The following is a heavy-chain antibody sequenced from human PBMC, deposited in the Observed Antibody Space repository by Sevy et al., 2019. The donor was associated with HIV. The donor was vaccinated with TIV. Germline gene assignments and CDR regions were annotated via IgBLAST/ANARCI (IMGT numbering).Heavy chain of an antibody. CDR1: GGTFSSYA. D-gene: IGHD2-2*01. CDR2: IIPIFGTA. V-gene: IGHV1-69*06. J-gene: IGHJ4*02. Sequence: VSCKASGGTFSSYAISWVRQAPGQGLEWMGGIIPIFGTANYAQKFQGRVTITADKSTSTAYMELSSLRSEDTAVYYCARVPQAVVVPAARGYYFDYWGQGTLVTVSS. CDR3: ARVPQAVVVPAARGYYFDY.